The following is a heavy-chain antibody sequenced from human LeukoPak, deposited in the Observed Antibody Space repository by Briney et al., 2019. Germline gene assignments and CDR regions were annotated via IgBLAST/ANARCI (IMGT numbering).Heavy chain of an antibody. CDR1: GFTFSSYE. J-gene: IGHJ3*02. Sequence: PGGSLRLSCAASGFTFSSYEMNWVRQAPGKGLEWVAFIRYDGSNKYYADSVKGRFTISRDNSKNTLYLQMNSLRAEDTAVYYCAKDRDSSGYLDAFDIWGQGTMVTVSS. D-gene: IGHD3-22*01. CDR3: AKDRDSSGYLDAFDI. V-gene: IGHV3-30*02. CDR2: IRYDGSNK.